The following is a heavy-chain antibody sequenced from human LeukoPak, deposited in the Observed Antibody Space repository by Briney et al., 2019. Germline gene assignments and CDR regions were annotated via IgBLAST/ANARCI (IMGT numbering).Heavy chain of an antibody. J-gene: IGHJ4*02. Sequence: SETLSLTCSVSGASISSHYWSWIRQPPGKGLEWIGYIYYSVRTNYNPSLKSRVTISVDTSKNQFSLKLSSVTAADTAVYYCASGRDGYNYLGQGTLVTVPS. D-gene: IGHD5-24*01. CDR1: GASISSHY. V-gene: IGHV4-59*11. CDR3: ASGRDGYNY. CDR2: IYYSVRT.